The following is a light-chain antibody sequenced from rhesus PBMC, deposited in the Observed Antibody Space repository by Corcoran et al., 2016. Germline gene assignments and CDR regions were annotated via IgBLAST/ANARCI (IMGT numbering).Light chain of an antibody. V-gene: IGKV1-37*01. CDR3: QQYNSDPPT. CDR1: ENVNNY. CDR2: HAS. J-gene: IGKJ4*01. Sequence: DIQMTQSPSSLSASVGVRVTITCRASENVNNYLNWYQQKPGKAPKSLIYHASNLEKGVPSRFGGSGFGTEFTLTISSLQPEDFATYYCQQYNSDPPTFGGGTTVEIK.